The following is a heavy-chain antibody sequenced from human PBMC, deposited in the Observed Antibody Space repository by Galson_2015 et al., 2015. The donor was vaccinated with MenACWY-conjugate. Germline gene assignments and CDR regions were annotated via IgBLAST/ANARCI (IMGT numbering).Heavy chain of an antibody. CDR2: VYYGGKT. V-gene: IGHV4-59*01. CDR1: GASINNYY. Sequence: SETLSLTCTVSGASINNYYWTWIRQAPGKGLEWIGYVYYGGKTNYNPSLKSRLTMSLDTSKNQFSLELTSVTAADTAVYYCARGYCSGGSCNLFDPWGQGTLVTVSS. J-gene: IGHJ5*02. D-gene: IGHD2-15*01. CDR3: ARGYCSGGSCNLFDP.